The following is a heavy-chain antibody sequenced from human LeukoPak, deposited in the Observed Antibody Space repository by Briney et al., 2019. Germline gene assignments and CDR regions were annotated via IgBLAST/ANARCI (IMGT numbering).Heavy chain of an antibody. CDR1: GFTFNTYN. Sequence: PGGSLRLACAGSGFTFNTYNMNWVRQAPGKGLEWVSSISSSSSYIYYADSVKGRFTISRDNAKNSLYLQMNSLRAEDTAVYYCARLYDGSAYDADHFDYWGQGTLVIVSS. D-gene: IGHD3-22*01. J-gene: IGHJ4*02. CDR3: ARLYDGSAYDADHFDY. V-gene: IGHV3-21*01. CDR2: ISSSSSYI.